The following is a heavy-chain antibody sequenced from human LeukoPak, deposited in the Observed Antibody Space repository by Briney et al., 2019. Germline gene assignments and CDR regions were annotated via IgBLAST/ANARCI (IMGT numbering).Heavy chain of an antibody. Sequence: GGSLRLSCAASGFTFSSYAMSWVRQAPGKGLEWVAVISYDGSNKYYADSVKGRFTISRDNSKNTLFLQMNSLRAEDTAVYYCARELRFLEWLTPPGFDYWGPGTLVTVSS. D-gene: IGHD3-3*01. CDR1: GFTFSSYA. V-gene: IGHV3-30*04. J-gene: IGHJ4*02. CDR2: ISYDGSNK. CDR3: ARELRFLEWLTPPGFDY.